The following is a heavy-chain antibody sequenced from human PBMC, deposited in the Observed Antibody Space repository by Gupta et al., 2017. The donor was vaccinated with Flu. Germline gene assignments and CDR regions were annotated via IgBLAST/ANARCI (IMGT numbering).Heavy chain of an antibody. CDR2: MSPYNGNT. V-gene: IGHV1-8*01. CDR1: GYTFTPHN. Sequence: QVKLVQSGAEVKKPGASVKVHCQDSGYTFTPHNINWVQQATVQGLEVVGWMSPYNGNTGYAQKLQGRVTLTRDTSINTAYMELSSLRSEDTAVYFCSRGDYWGRGTLVTVSS. J-gene: IGHJ4*01. CDR3: SRGDY.